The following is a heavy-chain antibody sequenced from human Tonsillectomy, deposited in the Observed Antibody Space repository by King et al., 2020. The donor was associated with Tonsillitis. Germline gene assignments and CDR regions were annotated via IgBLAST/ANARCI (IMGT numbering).Heavy chain of an antibody. J-gene: IGHJ4*02. CDR2: IRGSGGSA. D-gene: IGHD6-19*01. Sequence: VQLVESGGGLVQPGGSLRLSCAASGFTFSSYAMSWVRQAPGKGLEWASAIRGSGGSAYYADSVKGRFTISRDNSKNTLFLQMNSLRAEDTAVYYWARSRTGYSSGWLDFDYWGQGTLVTVSS. CDR3: ARSRTGYSSGWLDFDY. V-gene: IGHV3-23*04. CDR1: GFTFSSYA.